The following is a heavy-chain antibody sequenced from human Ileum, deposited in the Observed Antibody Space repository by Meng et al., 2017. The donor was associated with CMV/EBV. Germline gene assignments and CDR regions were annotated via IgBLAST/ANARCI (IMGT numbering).Heavy chain of an antibody. Sequence: SLKISCAASGFTFDDYAMHWVRQAPGKGLEWVSGISWNSGSIGYADSVKGRFTISRDNAKNSLYLQMNSLRAEDTALYYCAKGQGELSLYRIHYFDYWGQGTLVTVSS. CDR1: GFTFDDYA. D-gene: IGHD3-16*02. CDR3: AKGQGELSLYRIHYFDY. CDR2: ISWNSGSI. J-gene: IGHJ4*02. V-gene: IGHV3-9*01.